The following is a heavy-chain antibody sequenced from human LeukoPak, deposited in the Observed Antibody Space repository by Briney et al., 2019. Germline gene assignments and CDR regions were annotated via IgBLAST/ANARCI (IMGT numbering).Heavy chain of an antibody. CDR2: ISGSGGST. V-gene: IGHV3-23*01. J-gene: IGHJ4*02. Sequence: GSLRLFCAASGFPFCSYAMGRVRQAPGKGLEWVSAISGSGGSTYYADSVKGRFTISRDNSKNTLYLQMNSLRAEDTAVYYCASYGPSSIFDYWGQGTLVTVSS. CDR1: GFPFCSYA. D-gene: IGHD4-17*01. CDR3: ASYGPSSIFDY.